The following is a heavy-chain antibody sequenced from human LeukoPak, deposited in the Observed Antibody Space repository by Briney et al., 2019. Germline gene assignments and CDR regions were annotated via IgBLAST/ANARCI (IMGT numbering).Heavy chain of an antibody. CDR1: RGTFSSYA. J-gene: IGHJ3*02. CDR2: IIPIFGTA. D-gene: IGHD3-22*01. Sequence: GASVKVSCKASRGTFSSYAISWVRQAPGQGLEWMGGIIPIFGTANYAQKFQGRVTITADESTSTAYMELSSLRSEDTAVYYCARGGVYDSSGYHAFDIWGQGTMVTVSS. V-gene: IGHV1-69*13. CDR3: ARGGVYDSSGYHAFDI.